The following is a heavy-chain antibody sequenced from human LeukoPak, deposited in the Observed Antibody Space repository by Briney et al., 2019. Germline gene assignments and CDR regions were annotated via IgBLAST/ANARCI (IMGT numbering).Heavy chain of an antibody. CDR2: ISWNSGSI. V-gene: IGHV3-9*01. CDR1: GFTFDNYA. J-gene: IGHJ4*02. D-gene: IGHD1-26*01. CDR3: AKDIGGGLFDY. Sequence: GGSLRLSCAAYGFTFDNYAMHWVRHAPGKGLEWVSVISWNSGSIGYADSVKGRFTISRDNAKNSLYLQMNSLRAEDTALYYCAKDIGGGLFDYWGQGTLVTVSS.